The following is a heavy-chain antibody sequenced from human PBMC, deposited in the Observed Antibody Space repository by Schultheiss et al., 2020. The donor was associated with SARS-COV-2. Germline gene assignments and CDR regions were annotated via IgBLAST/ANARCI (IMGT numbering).Heavy chain of an antibody. Sequence: SETLSLTCTVSGGSISSYYWSWIRQPPGKGLESIGYIYYSGSTDYNPSLKSRVTISLDTSKNQFSLRLRSVTAADTAVYYCARNWRHYDWNYRWFDPWGQGTLVTVSS. CDR1: GGSISSYY. V-gene: IGHV4-59*01. J-gene: IGHJ5*02. CDR3: ARNWRHYDWNYRWFDP. D-gene: IGHD1-7*01. CDR2: IYYSGST.